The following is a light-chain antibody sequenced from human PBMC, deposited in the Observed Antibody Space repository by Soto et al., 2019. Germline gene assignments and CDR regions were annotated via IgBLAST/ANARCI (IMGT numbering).Light chain of an antibody. Sequence: QSALTQPPSVSGSPGQSVTISCSGTSSDVGSYDAVSWYQQSPGTDLELMIYGVNNRPSGVPNRFTGSKSGNTASLTVSGLQAEDEADHYCTTNTTSNTVVFVGGTKHTVL. CDR3: TTNTTSNTVV. V-gene: IGLV2-18*02. CDR2: GVN. CDR1: SSDVGSYDA. J-gene: IGLJ2*01.